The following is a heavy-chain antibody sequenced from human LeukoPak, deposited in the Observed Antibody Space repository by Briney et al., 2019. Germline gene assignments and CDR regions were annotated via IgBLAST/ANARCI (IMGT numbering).Heavy chain of an antibody. CDR1: GFTFTSSA. J-gene: IGHJ4*02. V-gene: IGHV1-58*02. CDR2: IFVGSGNT. D-gene: IGHD5-18*01. CDR3: AAVAIDCSYGSRYFDY. Sequence: SVTVSCKASGFTFTSSAMQWVRQARGQRLEGIGWIFVGSGNTNYAQKFQERVTITRDMSTSTAYMELSSLRSEDTAVYYCAAVAIDCSYGSRYFDYWGQGTLVTVSS.